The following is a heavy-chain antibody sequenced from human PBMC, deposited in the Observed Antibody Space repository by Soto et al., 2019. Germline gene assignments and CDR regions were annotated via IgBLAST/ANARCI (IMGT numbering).Heavy chain of an antibody. D-gene: IGHD2-15*01. V-gene: IGHV4-30-4*01. CDR1: GDSISTVDYF. CDR3: ARGRYCLTGRCFPNWFDS. Sequence: SETLSLTCSVSGDSISTVDYFWAWIRQPPGQALEYIGYIYKSATTYYNPSFESRVAISLDTSKSQFSLNVTSVTAADIAVYFCARGRYCLTGRCFPNWFDSWGQGTLVTVSS. CDR2: IYKSATT. J-gene: IGHJ5*01.